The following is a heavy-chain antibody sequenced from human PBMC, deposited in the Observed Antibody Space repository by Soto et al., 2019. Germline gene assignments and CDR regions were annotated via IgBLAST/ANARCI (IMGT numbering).Heavy chain of an antibody. CDR2: ITGDGGGT. V-gene: IGHV3-23*01. CDR1: RCTFSTYG. Sequence: GGSLRLSCAASRCTFSTYGMSWFRQAPGKALEWVSSITGDGGGTYYADSVKGRFIISRDNSSNTLYPQMNSLRADDTAVYYCAKDLPSNGELLASFDYWGHGTLVTVSS. CDR3: AKDLPSNGELLASFDY. J-gene: IGHJ4*01. D-gene: IGHD3-10*01.